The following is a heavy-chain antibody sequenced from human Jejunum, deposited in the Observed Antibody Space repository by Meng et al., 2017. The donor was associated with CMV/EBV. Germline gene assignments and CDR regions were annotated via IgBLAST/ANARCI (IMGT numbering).Heavy chain of an antibody. V-gene: IGHV3-11*06. J-gene: IGHJ4*02. CDR2: VSSVSSYT. Sequence: QLQRVESGGGLVKPGGSLRLSCAASGFTFDDYYMNWIRQAPGKGLEWVSSVSSVSSYTNYADSVKGRFTISRDNAKNSLYLQMNSLRAEDTAVYYCARDRYCTNGVCYTHFDSWGQGTLVTVSS. CDR1: GFTFDDYY. CDR3: ARDRYCTNGVCYTHFDS. D-gene: IGHD2-8*01.